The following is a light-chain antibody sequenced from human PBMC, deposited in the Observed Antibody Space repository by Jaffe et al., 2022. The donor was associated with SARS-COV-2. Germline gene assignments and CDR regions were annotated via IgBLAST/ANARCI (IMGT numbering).Light chain of an antibody. V-gene: IGLV2-14*03. CDR3: ISYTSSSTWV. CDR2: DVS. J-gene: IGLJ3*02. CDR1: SSDVGAYNY. Sequence: QSALTQPASVSGSPGQSITISCTGTSSDVGAYNYVSWYQHHPGKAPKVMIYDVSNRPSGVSNRFSGSKSGNTASLTISGLQAEDEADYYCISYTSSSTWVFGGGTKLTVL.